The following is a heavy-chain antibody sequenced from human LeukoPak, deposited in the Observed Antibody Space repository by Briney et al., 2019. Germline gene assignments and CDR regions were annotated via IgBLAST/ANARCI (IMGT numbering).Heavy chain of an antibody. CDR3: ARDSLYSSHKKGWFNWFDP. D-gene: IGHD6-13*01. V-gene: IGHV3-21*06. Sequence: GGSLRLSCAASGFTFSSYGMNWVRQAPGKGLEWVSSISTSSGYIYYADSLEGRFTISRDNAKSSLYLQMNSLRAEDTAVYYCARDSLYSSHKKGWFNWFDPWGQGTLVTVSS. CDR1: GFTFSSYG. J-gene: IGHJ5*02. CDR2: ISTSSGYI.